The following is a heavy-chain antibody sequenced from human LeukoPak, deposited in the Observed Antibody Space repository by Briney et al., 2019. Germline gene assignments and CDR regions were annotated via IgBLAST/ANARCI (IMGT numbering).Heavy chain of an antibody. Sequence: SETLSLTCTVSGGXISTYSCSWIRQPPGKGLDWIGYIYYTGRTSYNPSLKSRVTISVDTSKNQFSLKLSSVTAADTAMYYCARGYSGTYLTVGYWGQGTLVTVSS. CDR2: IYYTGRT. CDR3: ARGYSGTYLTVGY. CDR1: GGXISTYS. V-gene: IGHV4-59*01. D-gene: IGHD1-26*01. J-gene: IGHJ4*02.